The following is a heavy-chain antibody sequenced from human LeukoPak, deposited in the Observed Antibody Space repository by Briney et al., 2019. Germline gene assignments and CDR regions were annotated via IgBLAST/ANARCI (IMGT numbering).Heavy chain of an antibody. D-gene: IGHD3-10*02. V-gene: IGHV3-7*03. J-gene: IGHJ4*02. Sequence: GGSLRLSCAASGFTFSNYWMSWVRQAPGKGPEWMGNIKEDGSETYYVDSVKGRFTISRDNAQDSLYLHMHSLRVEDTAVYYCARDPYVSNFDYWGQGTLVTVSS. CDR2: IKEDGSET. CDR3: ARDPYVSNFDY. CDR1: GFTFSNYW.